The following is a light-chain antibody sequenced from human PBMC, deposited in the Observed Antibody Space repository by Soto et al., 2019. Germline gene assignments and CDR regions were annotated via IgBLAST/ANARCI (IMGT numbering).Light chain of an antibody. V-gene: IGLV2-14*01. CDR3: SSYTTSSTYV. Sequence: QSALTQPDSVSGSPGQSMTISCTGTSSDVGGYNYVSWYQQHPGKAPKLMIYDVSNRPSGVSNRFSGSKSGNTASLTISGLQAEDEADYYCSSYTTSSTYVFGTGTKLTVL. J-gene: IGLJ1*01. CDR1: SSDVGGYNY. CDR2: DVS.